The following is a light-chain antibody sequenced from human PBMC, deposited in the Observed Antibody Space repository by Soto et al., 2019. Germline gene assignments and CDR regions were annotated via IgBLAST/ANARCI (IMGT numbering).Light chain of an antibody. V-gene: IGLV1-40*01. CDR3: QSYDSSLSGYV. Sequence: VLTQPPSVSGAPGQRVTISCTGSSSNIGAGYDVHWYQQLPGTAPKLLIYGNNNRPSGVPDRFSGSKSGTSASLAITGLQAEDEAYYYCQSYDSSLSGYVFGTGTKVTVL. CDR1: SSNIGAGYD. J-gene: IGLJ1*01. CDR2: GNN.